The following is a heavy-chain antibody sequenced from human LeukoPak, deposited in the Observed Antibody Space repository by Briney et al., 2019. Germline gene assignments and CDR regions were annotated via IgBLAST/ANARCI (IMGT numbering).Heavy chain of an antibody. D-gene: IGHD3-10*01. Sequence: PSETLSLTCTVSGGSISRYYWSWIRQPAGKELEWIGRIYTSGSTNYNPSLNSRVTVSVDTSKNQFSLRLSSVTAADTAVYYCAREGYYGSGDYYHYYMDVWGKGTTVTVSS. CDR3: AREGYYGSGDYYHYYMDV. J-gene: IGHJ6*03. CDR1: GGSISRYY. CDR2: IYTSGST. V-gene: IGHV4-4*07.